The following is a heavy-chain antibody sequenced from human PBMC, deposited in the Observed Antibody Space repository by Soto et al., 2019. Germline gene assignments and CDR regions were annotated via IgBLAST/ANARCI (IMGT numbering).Heavy chain of an antibody. Sequence: EVQLVESGGGLVQPGGSLRLSCAASGFTFSSYSMNWVRQAPGKGLEWVSYISSSSSTIYYADSVKGRFTISRDNAKNSLYLQMNSLGDEDTAVYYFARDSGYSYGLIDYWGQGTLFTVSS. V-gene: IGHV3-48*02. CDR2: ISSSSSTI. D-gene: IGHD5-18*01. J-gene: IGHJ4*02. CDR1: GFTFSSYS. CDR3: ARDSGYSYGLIDY.